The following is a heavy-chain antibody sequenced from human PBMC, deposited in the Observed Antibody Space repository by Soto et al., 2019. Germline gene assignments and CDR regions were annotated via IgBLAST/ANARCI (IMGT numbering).Heavy chain of an antibody. CDR3: AHRPGAYYDFWSGYYTGDWFDP. CDR1: GFSLSTSGVG. V-gene: IGHV2-5*02. Sequence: QITLKESGPTLVKPTQTLTLTCTFSGFSLSTSGVGVGWIRQPPGKALEWLALIYWDDDKRYSPSLKSRLTITKDTSKNQVVLTMTNMDPVDTATYYCAHRPGAYYDFWSGYYTGDWFDPWGQGTLVTVSS. CDR2: IYWDDDK. J-gene: IGHJ5*02. D-gene: IGHD3-3*01.